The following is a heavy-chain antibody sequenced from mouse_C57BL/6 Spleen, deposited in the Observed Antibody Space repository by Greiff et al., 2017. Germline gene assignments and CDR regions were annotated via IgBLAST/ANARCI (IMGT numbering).Heavy chain of an antibody. Sequence: EVKLVESGGGLVKPGGSLKLSCAASGFTFSSYAMSWVRQTPEKRLEWVATISDGGSYTYYPDNVKGRFTISRDNAKNNLYLHMSHLKSEDTAMYYCARDSTMVTTNFDYWGQGTTLTVSS. V-gene: IGHV5-4*01. D-gene: IGHD2-2*01. CDR1: GFTFSSYA. CDR3: ARDSTMVTTNFDY. J-gene: IGHJ2*01. CDR2: ISDGGSYT.